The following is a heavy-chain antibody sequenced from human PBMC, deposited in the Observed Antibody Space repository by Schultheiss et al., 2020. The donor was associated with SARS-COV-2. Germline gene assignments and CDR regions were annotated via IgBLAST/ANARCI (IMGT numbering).Heavy chain of an antibody. CDR3: ARTRGIAAAGGGYFDY. CDR2: IWYDGSNK. V-gene: IGHV3-33*01. J-gene: IGHJ4*02. CDR1: GFTFSSYG. D-gene: IGHD6-13*01. Sequence: GGSLRLSCAASGFTFSSYGMHRVRQAPGKGLEWVAVIWYDGSNKYYADSVKGRFTISRDNSKNTLYLQMNSLRAEDTAVYYCARTRGIAAAGGGYFDYWGQGTLVTVSS.